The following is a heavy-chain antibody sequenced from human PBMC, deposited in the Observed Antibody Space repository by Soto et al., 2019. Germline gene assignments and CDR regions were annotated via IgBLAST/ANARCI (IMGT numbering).Heavy chain of an antibody. V-gene: IGHV3-23*01. Sequence: EVQLLESGGGLVQPGGSLRLSCAASGFTFNSYAMSWVRQAPGKGLEWVSITSGGGGTTYYADSVKGRFAISRDNSKNTLYLEMNSLRAEDTAVYFCAKRYHTTTSCSDYWGQGTLVTVSS. CDR1: GFTFNSYA. CDR2: TSGGGGTT. CDR3: AKRYHTTTSCSDY. D-gene: IGHD2-2*01. J-gene: IGHJ4*02.